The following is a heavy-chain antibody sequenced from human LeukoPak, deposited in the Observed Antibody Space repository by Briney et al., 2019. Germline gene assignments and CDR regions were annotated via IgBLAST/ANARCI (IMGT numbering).Heavy chain of an antibody. CDR3: ARGGGYRLDY. D-gene: IGHD6-25*01. CDR2: IETDGSAT. CDR1: GFTFRGYG. J-gene: IGHJ4*02. Sequence: GGSLRLSCAASGFTFRGYGMHCVRQTPGKGMEWVSAIETDGSATTYADSVEGRFSISRDNAKNILYLQMNSLRVEDTAVYYCARGGGYRLDYWGQGTLVTVSS. V-gene: IGHV3-74*01.